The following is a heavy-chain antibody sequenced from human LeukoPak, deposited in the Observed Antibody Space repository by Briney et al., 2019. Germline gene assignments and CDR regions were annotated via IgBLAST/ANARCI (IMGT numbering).Heavy chain of an antibody. Sequence: GGSLRLSCTASGFTFSSYAMHWVRQAPGKGLEWVAVISYDGSNKYYADSVKGRFTISRDNAKNSLYLQMNSLRAEDTAVYYCAELGITMIGGVWGKGTTVTISS. V-gene: IGHV3-30*04. CDR2: ISYDGSNK. CDR3: AELGITMIGGV. D-gene: IGHD3-10*02. J-gene: IGHJ6*04. CDR1: GFTFSSYA.